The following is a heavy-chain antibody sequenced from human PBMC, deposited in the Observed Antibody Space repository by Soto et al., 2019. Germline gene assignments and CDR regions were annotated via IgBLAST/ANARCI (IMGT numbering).Heavy chain of an antibody. D-gene: IGHD4-17*01. Sequence: QVQLVESGGGVVQPGRSLRLSCAASGFTFSSYAMHWVRQAPGKGLEWVAVIWYDGLNKYYVDSVKGRFTISRDNFKNTLYLQMNSLRGEDTAVYYCARAFDYGGNSGIDYWGQGTLVTVSS. J-gene: IGHJ4*02. CDR2: IWYDGLNK. V-gene: IGHV3-33*01. CDR3: ARAFDYGGNSGIDY. CDR1: GFTFSSYA.